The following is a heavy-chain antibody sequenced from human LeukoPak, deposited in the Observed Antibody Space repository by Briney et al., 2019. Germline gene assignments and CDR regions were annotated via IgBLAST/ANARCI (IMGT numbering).Heavy chain of an antibody. CDR2: IYYSGST. CDR3: AKDPHTTPGFDY. D-gene: IGHD1-1*01. V-gene: IGHV4-59*01. Sequence: SETLSLTCTVSGGSISTYYWSWIRQPPGKGLEWIGYIYYSGSTNYNPSLKSRVTTSVDTSKNQFSLKLSSVTAADTAVYYCAKDPHTTPGFDYWGQGTLVTVSS. J-gene: IGHJ4*02. CDR1: GGSISTYY.